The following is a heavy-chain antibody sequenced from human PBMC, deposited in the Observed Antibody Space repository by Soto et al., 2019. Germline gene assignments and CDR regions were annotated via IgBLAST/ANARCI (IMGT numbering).Heavy chain of an antibody. Sequence: ASVKVSCKASGYTFTSYGISWVRQAPGQGLEWMGWISAYNGNTNYAQKLQGRVTMTTDTSTSTAYMELRSLRSDDTAVYYCAKDLVSGSYYYYGLDVWGQGTTVTVSS. CDR2: ISAYNGNT. V-gene: IGHV1-18*04. CDR3: AKDLVSGSYYYYGLDV. J-gene: IGHJ6*02. D-gene: IGHD3-10*01. CDR1: GYTFTSYG.